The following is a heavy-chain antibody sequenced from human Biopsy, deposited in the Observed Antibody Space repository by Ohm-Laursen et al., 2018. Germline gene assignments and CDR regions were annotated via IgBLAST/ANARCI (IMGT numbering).Heavy chain of an antibody. J-gene: IGHJ4*02. V-gene: IGHV4-59*01. Sequence: GTLSLTCTVSGGSLSGYFWSWIRQPPGKGLEWIGHNQNSGSTNYNPSLESRVTMSVDMPKNQFSLKLSSVTAADTAIYYCARGMRSSGWPYFDSWGQGTLVTVSS. CDR2: NQNSGST. CDR3: ARGMRSSGWPYFDS. CDR1: GGSLSGYF. D-gene: IGHD6-19*01.